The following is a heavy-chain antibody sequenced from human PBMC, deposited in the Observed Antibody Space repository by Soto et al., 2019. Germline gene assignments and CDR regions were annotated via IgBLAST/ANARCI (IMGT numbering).Heavy chain of an antibody. CDR3: ARDDCSSTSCYTPYYYYGMDV. V-gene: IGHV1-69*13. CDR2: IIPIFGTA. J-gene: IGHJ6*02. Sequence: ASVKVSCKASGGTFSSYAISWVRQAPGQGLEWMGGIIPIFGTANYAQKFQGRVTITADESTSTAYMELSSLRSEDTAVYYCARDDCSSTSCYTPYYYYGMDVWGQGTTVTVSS. D-gene: IGHD2-2*02. CDR1: GGTFSSYA.